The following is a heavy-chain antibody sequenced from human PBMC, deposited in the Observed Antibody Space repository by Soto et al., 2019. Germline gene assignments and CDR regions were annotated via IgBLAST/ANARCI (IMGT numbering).Heavy chain of an antibody. J-gene: IGHJ3*02. D-gene: IGHD2-21*02. CDR3: AVYCRGNCDYAFDI. CDR2: IDTGGSTM. V-gene: IGHV3-48*02. Sequence: EVQLVESGGGLVQPGGSLRLSCVASGFTFSNSTMTWVSQAPGKGLEWLSYIDTGGSTMHDADSVKGRFTISRDNAKNSLYLQMDSLRDEDTAVYYCAVYCRGNCDYAFDIWGQGTMLTVSS. CDR1: GFTFSNST.